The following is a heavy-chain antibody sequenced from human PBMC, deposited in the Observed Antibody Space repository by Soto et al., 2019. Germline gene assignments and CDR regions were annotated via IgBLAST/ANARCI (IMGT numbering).Heavy chain of an antibody. D-gene: IGHD5-12*01. CDR2: IIPILGIA. J-gene: IGHJ4*02. V-gene: IGHV1-69*04. Sequence: SVKVSCKASGGTFSSYTISWVRQAPGQGLEWMGRIIPILGIANCAQKFQGRVTITADKSTSTAYMELSSLRSEDTAVYYCARDAGASGYDFQFDYWGQGTLVTVS. CDR3: ARDAGASGYDFQFDY. CDR1: GGTFSSYT.